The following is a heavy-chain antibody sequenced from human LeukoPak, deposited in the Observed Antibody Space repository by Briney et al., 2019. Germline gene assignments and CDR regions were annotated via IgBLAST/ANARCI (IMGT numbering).Heavy chain of an antibody. Sequence: PGASLRRSCAASGFTFSNYAMSWVRQAPGKGLEGFLAITGSGAVTYYADPGKGRFTISRENSKNTLYLQLNSLRAEDTAVSYCVQWGDYDVLTGHSVPAYWGQGSLVTVS. V-gene: IGHV3-23*01. J-gene: IGHJ4*02. CDR1: GFTFSNYA. CDR2: ITGSGAVT. D-gene: IGHD3-9*01. CDR3: VQWGDYDVLTGHSVPAY.